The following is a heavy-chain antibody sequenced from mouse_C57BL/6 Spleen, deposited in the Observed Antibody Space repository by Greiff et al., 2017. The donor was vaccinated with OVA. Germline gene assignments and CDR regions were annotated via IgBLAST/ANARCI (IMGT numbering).Heavy chain of an antibody. Sequence: QVQLQQSGAELVKPGASVKMSCKASGYTFTSYWITWVKQRPGQGLEWIGDIYPGSGSTNYNEKFKSKATLTVDTSSSTAYMQLSSLTSEDSAVYYCARGRDYDDDEFAYWGQGTLVTVSA. CDR2: IYPGSGST. CDR1: GYTFTSYW. V-gene: IGHV1-55*01. D-gene: IGHD2-4*01. J-gene: IGHJ3*01. CDR3: ARGRDYDDDEFAY.